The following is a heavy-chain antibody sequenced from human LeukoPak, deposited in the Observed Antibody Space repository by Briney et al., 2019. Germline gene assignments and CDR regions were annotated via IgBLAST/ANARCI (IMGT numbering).Heavy chain of an antibody. V-gene: IGHV3-9*01. D-gene: IGHD3-3*01. J-gene: IGHJ4*02. Sequence: PGRSLRLSCAASGFTFDDYAMHWVRQAPGKGLEWVSGISWNSGSIGYADSVKGRFTISRDNAKNSLYLQMNSLRAEDTALYYCAKDMELSGSSFDYWGQGTLVTVSS. CDR3: AKDMELSGSSFDY. CDR1: GFTFDDYA. CDR2: ISWNSGSI.